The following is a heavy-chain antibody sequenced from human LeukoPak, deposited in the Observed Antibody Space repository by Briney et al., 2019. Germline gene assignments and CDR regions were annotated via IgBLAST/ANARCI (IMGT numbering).Heavy chain of an antibody. CDR1: GFTFSSYA. CDR3: AKHLPYGSGSYYDY. J-gene: IGHJ4*02. D-gene: IGHD3-10*01. V-gene: IGHV3-23*01. Sequence: PGGSLRLSCAASGFTFSSYAMSWVRQAPGKGLEWVSAISGSGGSTYYADSVKGRFTIPRDNSKNTLYLQMNSLRAEDTAVYYCAKHLPYGSGSYYDYWGQGTLVTVSS. CDR2: ISGSGGST.